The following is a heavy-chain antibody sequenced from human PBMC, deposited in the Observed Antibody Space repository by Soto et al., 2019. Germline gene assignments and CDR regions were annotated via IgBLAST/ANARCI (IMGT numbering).Heavy chain of an antibody. V-gene: IGHV3-53*01. Sequence: GGSLRLSCAASGFTVSSNYMSWVRQAPGKGLEWVSVIYSGGSTSYADSVKGRFTISRDNSKNTLYLQMNSLRAEDTAVYYCARESIVGATTSSYNAMDVWGQGTTVTFSS. J-gene: IGHJ6*02. CDR1: GFTVSSNY. D-gene: IGHD1-26*01. CDR2: IYSGGST. CDR3: ARESIVGATTSSYNAMDV.